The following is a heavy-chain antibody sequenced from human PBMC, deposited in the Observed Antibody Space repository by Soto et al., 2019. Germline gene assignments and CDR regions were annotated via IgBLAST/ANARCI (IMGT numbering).Heavy chain of an antibody. CDR1: GGYIISGGYY. CDR2: IYYSGST. Sequence: SETLSVTWSVSGGYIISGGYYCSWIRQHPGKGLEWTGYIYYSGSTYYNPSLKSRVTISVDTSKNQFSLKLSSVTAADTAVYYCAIAPEYDYDSSGSYFDYWGQGTLVTVSA. V-gene: IGHV4-31*02. J-gene: IGHJ4*02. D-gene: IGHD3-22*01. CDR3: AIAPEYDYDSSGSYFDY.